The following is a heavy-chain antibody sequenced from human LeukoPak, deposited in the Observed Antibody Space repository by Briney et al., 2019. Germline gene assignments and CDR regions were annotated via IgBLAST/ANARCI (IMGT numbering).Heavy chain of an antibody. Sequence: PGGSLRLSCSASGFTFSSRWMSWVRQAPGKGPEWVANIKEDGSQKYYADSVKGRFTISRDNAKNSLYLQLNSLRAEDTAMYYCAGDRGYLQFDYWGQGTLVTVSS. D-gene: IGHD3-10*01. V-gene: IGHV3-7*03. CDR2: IKEDGSQK. J-gene: IGHJ4*02. CDR3: AGDRGYLQFDY. CDR1: GFTFSSRW.